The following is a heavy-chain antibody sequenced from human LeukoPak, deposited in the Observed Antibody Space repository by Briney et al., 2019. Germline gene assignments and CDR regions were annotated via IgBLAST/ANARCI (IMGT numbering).Heavy chain of an antibody. CDR2: ISQSGST. D-gene: IGHD3-10*01. CDR3: ARGVPHYFGAGSYSSDY. J-gene: IGHJ4*02. V-gene: IGHV4-38-2*01. CDR1: GYSISSNYY. Sequence: SETLFLTCAVSGYSISSNYYWGWIRQPPGKGLEWIGSISQSGSTYYSLSLRTAVTITIGTPNHQFSPTPPSVTGAATAVYYCARGVPHYFGAGSYSSDYWGQGNLVTVSS.